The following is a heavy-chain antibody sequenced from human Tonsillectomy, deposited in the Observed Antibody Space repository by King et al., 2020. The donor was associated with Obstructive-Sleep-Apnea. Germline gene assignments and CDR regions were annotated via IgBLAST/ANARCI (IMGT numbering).Heavy chain of an antibody. D-gene: IGHD1-26*01. CDR1: GFTFSNYA. J-gene: IGHJ3*02. CDR2: ISGSGDST. CDR3: AKLQWELLRPDTFDI. Sequence: VQLVESGGGLVQPGGSLRLSCAASGFTFSNYAMTWVRQAPGKGLEWVSGISGSGDSTDYADSVKGRFTISRDNSKNTLSLQMNSLRAEDTAVYYCAKLQWELLRPDTFDIWGQGTMVTVSS. V-gene: IGHV3-23*04.